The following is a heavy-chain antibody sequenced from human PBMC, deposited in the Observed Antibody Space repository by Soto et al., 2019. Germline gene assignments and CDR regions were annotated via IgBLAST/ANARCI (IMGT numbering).Heavy chain of an antibody. V-gene: IGHV4-59*01. CDR2: IHYSGST. Sequence: SETLSLTCTVSGGSMRNYFWTWIRQPPGKGLEWIGYIHYSGSTSFFPSYNPSLRSRVTISEDTSKNQFSLKLLSVTTADTAVYFCAAGEASSRNLAPYYLDFWGQGTLVTVSS. CDR1: GGSMRNYF. D-gene: IGHD6-13*01. J-gene: IGHJ4*02. CDR3: AAGEASSRNLAPYYLDF.